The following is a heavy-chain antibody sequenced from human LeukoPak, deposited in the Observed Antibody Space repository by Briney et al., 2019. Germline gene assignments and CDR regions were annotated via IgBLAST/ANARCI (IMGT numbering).Heavy chain of an antibody. Sequence: GGSLRLSCAASGFTVSSNYMNWVRQAPGKGLVWVSRINTDGGGTTYADSVKGRFTISRDNAKNTVYLQMNSLGAEDTAVYYCARDRSYSFDSWGQGTLVTVSA. CDR3: ARDRSYSFDS. J-gene: IGHJ4*02. CDR2: INTDGGGT. CDR1: GFTVSSNY. V-gene: IGHV3-74*01. D-gene: IGHD2-21*01.